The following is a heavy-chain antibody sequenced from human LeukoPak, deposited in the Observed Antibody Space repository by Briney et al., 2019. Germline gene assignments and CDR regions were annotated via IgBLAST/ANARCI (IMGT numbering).Heavy chain of an antibody. CDR2: ISYDGSNK. D-gene: IGHD2-21*02. V-gene: IGHV3-30*04. J-gene: IGHJ4*02. CDR3: ARSLSATAPNDY. Sequence: GGSLRLSCAASGFTFSSYAMHWVRQAPGKGLEWVAVISYDGSNKYYADSVKGRFTISRDNAKNSLYLQMNSLRAEDTAVYYCARSLSATAPNDYWGQGTLVTVSS. CDR1: GFTFSSYA.